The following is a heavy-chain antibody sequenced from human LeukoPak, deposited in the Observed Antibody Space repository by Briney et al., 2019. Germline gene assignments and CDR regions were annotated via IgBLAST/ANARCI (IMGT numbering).Heavy chain of an antibody. CDR1: GFTVSSNY. D-gene: IGHD6-13*01. J-gene: IGHJ4*02. CDR2: ISGSGDST. V-gene: IGHV3-23*01. CDR3: AKDLSLGRSSWSHLSFDY. Sequence: GGSLRLSCAASGFTVSSNYMSWVRQAPGKGLEWVSAISGSGDSTYFADSVKGRFTISRDNSKNTLYLQMNRLRAEDTAIYYCAKDLSLGRSSWSHLSFDYWGQGTLVTVSS.